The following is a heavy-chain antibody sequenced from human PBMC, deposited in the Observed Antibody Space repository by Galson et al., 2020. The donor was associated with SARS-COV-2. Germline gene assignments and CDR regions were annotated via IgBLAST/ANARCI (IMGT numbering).Heavy chain of an antibody. CDR2: ISYDGSNK. CDR3: ARPYSGSYLGYFDY. CDR1: GFTFSSYA. V-gene: IGHV3-30-3*01. Sequence: TGGSLRLSCAASGFTFSSYAMHWVRQAPGKGLEWGAVISYDGSNKYYADSVKGRFTISRDNSKNTLYLQMNSLRAEDTAVYYCARPYSGSYLGYFDYWGQGTLVTVSS. J-gene: IGHJ4*02. D-gene: IGHD1-26*01.